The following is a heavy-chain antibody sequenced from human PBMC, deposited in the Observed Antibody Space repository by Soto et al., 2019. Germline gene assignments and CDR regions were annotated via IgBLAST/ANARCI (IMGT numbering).Heavy chain of an antibody. D-gene: IGHD6-13*01. V-gene: IGHV1-18*01. J-gene: IGHJ6*03. Sequence: ASLKVSCKASGYTFTSYGISWVRQAPGQGLEWMGWISAYNGNTNYAQKLQGRVTMTTDTSTSTAYMELRSLRSDDTAVYYCARDYSSSWLPYYYYYMDVWGKGTTVTVSS. CDR2: ISAYNGNT. CDR3: ARDYSSSWLPYYYYYMDV. CDR1: GYTFTSYG.